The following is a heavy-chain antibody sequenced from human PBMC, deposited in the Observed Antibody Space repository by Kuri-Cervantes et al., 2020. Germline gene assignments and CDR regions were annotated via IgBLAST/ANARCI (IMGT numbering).Heavy chain of an antibody. CDR3: ARGASRTISGVGVNFPEYFQF. CDR2: ISDYNGNT. Sequence: ASVKVSCKASGYTFTSYGISWVRQAPGQGLEWMGWISDYNGNTNVAQKLQGRVTMTTDTSTTTAYMELRSLRSDDTAVYYCARGASRTISGVGVNFPEYFQFWGRGSLVTVSS. D-gene: IGHD1-26*01. V-gene: IGHV1-18*01. J-gene: IGHJ1*01. CDR1: GYTFTSYG.